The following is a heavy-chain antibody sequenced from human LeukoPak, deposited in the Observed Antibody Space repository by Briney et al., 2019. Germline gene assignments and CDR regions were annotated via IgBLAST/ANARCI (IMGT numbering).Heavy chain of an antibody. CDR3: AKYMYSSGPGVDYGMDV. D-gene: IGHD6-19*01. CDR1: GFTFRSDW. Sequence: GGSLRLSCVASGFTFRSDWMSWVRQAPGKGLEWVSAISGSGDSTYYADSVKGRFTISRDNSKNTLYLQMNSLRAEDTAVYYCAKYMYSSGPGVDYGMDVWGQGTTVTVSS. CDR2: ISGSGDST. V-gene: IGHV3-23*01. J-gene: IGHJ6*02.